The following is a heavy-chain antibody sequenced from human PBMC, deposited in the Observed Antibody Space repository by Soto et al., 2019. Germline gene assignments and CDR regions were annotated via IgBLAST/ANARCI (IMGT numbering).Heavy chain of an antibody. CDR2: ISSSSSTI. J-gene: IGHJ6*03. CDR3: ARTTENSSSSGVTDYYYSMDV. D-gene: IGHD6-6*01. Sequence: GGSLRLSCAASGFTFSSYSMNWVRQAPGKGLEWVSYISSSSSTIYYADSVKGRFTISRDNAKNSLYLQMNSLRAEDTAVYYCARTTENSSSSGVTDYYYSMDVWGKGTTVTVSS. CDR1: GFTFSSYS. V-gene: IGHV3-48*04.